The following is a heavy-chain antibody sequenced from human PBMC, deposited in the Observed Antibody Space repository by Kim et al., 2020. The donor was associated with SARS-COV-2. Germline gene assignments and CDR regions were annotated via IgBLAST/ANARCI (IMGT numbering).Heavy chain of an antibody. Sequence: ASVKVSCKASGYTFTSYAMHWVRQAPGQRLEWMGWINAGNGNTKYSQKFQGRVTITRDTSASTAYMELSSLRSEDTAVYYCARGGTQVLWFRELFDYWGQGTLVTVSS. CDR3: ARGGTQVLWFRELFDY. J-gene: IGHJ4*02. D-gene: IGHD3-10*01. CDR2: INAGNGNT. V-gene: IGHV1-3*01. CDR1: GYTFTSYA.